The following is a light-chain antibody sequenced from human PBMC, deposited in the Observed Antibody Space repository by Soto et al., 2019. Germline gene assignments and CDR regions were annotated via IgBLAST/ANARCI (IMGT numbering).Light chain of an antibody. CDR3: QQVDSFPIT. CDR2: AAS. Sequence: DIQMTQSPSSVSASVGDRVTITCRASQGISSWLAWYQQKPGRAPNLLMYAASSLQSGVPSRFSVSGSGTDFTLTISSLQPEDAATYYCQQVDSFPITFGQGTRLEIK. V-gene: IGKV1-12*01. J-gene: IGKJ5*01. CDR1: QGISSW.